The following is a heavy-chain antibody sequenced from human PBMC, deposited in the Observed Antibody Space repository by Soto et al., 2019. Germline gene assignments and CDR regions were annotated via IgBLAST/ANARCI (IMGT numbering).Heavy chain of an antibody. CDR1: GASMNDYY. CDR2: LHYNGFA. V-gene: IGHV4-59*01. Sequence: SETLSLTCTVSGASMNDYYGSWIRQSPGKGLEHIGYLHYNGFAEYSPSLRSRVSISMDTSKNQFSLKLSSVTAADTAIYYCARSGHIFARVFWGQGILVTVSS. CDR3: ARSGHIFARVF. J-gene: IGHJ4*02. D-gene: IGHD3-16*01.